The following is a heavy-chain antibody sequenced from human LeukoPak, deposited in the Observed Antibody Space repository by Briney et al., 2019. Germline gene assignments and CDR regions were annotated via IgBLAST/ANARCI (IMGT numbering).Heavy chain of an antibody. D-gene: IGHD6-13*01. CDR1: GFTFSSYG. Sequence: GGSLRLSCAASGFTFSSYGMHWVRQAPGKGLEWVAVISYDGSNKCYADSVKGRFTISRDNSKNTLYLQMNSLRAEDTAVYYCAKDLAAADLRWGQGTLVTVSS. CDR2: ISYDGSNK. J-gene: IGHJ4*02. V-gene: IGHV3-30*18. CDR3: AKDLAAADLR.